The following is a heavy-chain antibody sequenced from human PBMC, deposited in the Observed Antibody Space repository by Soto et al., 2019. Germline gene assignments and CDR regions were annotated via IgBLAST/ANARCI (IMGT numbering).Heavy chain of an antibody. CDR1: GGSICRGGYY. J-gene: IGHJ6*02. D-gene: IGHD2-15*01. CDR2: IYYSGST. CDR3: ARDLGPSGGSYGMDV. Sequence: PSETLSLTCTVSGGSICRGGYYWSWIRQHPGKGLEWIGYIYYSGSTYYNPSLKSRVTISVDTSKNQFSPKLSSVTAADTAVYYCARDLGPSGGSYGMDVWGQGTTVTVSS. V-gene: IGHV4-31*03.